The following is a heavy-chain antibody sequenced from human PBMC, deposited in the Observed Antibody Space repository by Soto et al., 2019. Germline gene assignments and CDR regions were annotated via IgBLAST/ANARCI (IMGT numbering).Heavy chain of an antibody. Sequence: GASVKVSCKASGYTFTSYGISWVRQAPGQGLEWMGWISAYNGNTNYAQKLQGRVTMTTDTSTSTAYMELRSLRSDDTAVYYCARDRRIAAGGYDNSWFDPWGQGTLVTVSS. J-gene: IGHJ5*02. D-gene: IGHD5-12*01. V-gene: IGHV1-18*01. CDR2: ISAYNGNT. CDR1: GYTFTSYG. CDR3: ARDRRIAAGGYDNSWFDP.